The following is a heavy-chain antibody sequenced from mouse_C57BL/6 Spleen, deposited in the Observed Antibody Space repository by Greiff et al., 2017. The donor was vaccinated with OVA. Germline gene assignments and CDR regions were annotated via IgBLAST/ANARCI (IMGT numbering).Heavy chain of an antibody. D-gene: IGHD1-1*01. V-gene: IGHV1-55*01. CDR2: IYPGSGST. CDR1: GYTFTSYW. Sequence: VQLQQPGAELVKPGASVKMSCKASGYTFTSYWITWVKQRPGQGLEWIGDIYPGSGSTNYNEKFKSKATLTVDTSSSTAYMQLSSLTSEDSAVYYCSREDGSSHYYAMDYWGQGTSVTVSS. CDR3: SREDGSSHYYAMDY. J-gene: IGHJ4*01.